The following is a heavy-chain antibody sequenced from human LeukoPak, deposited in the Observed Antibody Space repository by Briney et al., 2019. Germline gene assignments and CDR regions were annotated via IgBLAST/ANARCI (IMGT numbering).Heavy chain of an antibody. CDR1: GGSVTTGRYY. D-gene: IGHD3-9*01. CDR3: VREHDWGDFDY. V-gene: IGHV4-61*01. CDR2: ISYRGTT. J-gene: IGHJ4*02. Sequence: SETLSLTCTVSGGSVTTGRYYWSWIRQSPGEGLEWIGYISYRGTTNYNPSLKSRIAISVDTSKNQFSLKVISVTAADTAVYYCVREHDWGDFDYWGQGTLVTVSS.